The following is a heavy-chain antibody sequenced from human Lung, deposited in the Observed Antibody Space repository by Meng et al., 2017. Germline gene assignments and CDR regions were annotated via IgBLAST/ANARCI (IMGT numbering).Heavy chain of an antibody. CDR3: ARGDYCGGDCYWFDY. V-gene: IGHV1-3*01. CDR1: GYTFTSYA. J-gene: IGHJ4*02. CDR2: INAGNGNT. Sequence: QGQLVQSGAEVKKPGASVKVSCKASGYTFTSYAMHWVRQAPGQRLEWMGWINAGNGNTKYSQKFQGRVTITRDTSASTAYMELSSLRSEDTAVYYCARGDYCGGDCYWFDYWGQGTLVTVSS. D-gene: IGHD2-21*02.